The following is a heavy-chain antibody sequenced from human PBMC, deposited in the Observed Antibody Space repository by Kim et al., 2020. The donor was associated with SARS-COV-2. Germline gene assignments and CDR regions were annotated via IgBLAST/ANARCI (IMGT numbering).Heavy chain of an antibody. CDR2: INHSGST. V-gene: IGHV4-34*01. Sequence: SETLSLTCAVYGGSFSGYYWSWIRQPPGKGLEWIGEINHSGSTNYNPSLKSRVTISVDTSKNQFSLKLSSVTAADTAVYYCARGYSRYSSGWYARFYYFDYWGQGTLVTVSS. CDR3: ARGYSRYSSGWYARFYYFDY. J-gene: IGHJ4*02. D-gene: IGHD6-19*01. CDR1: GGSFSGYY.